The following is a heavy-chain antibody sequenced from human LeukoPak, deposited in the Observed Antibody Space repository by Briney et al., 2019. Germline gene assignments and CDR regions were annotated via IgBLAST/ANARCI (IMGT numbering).Heavy chain of an antibody. J-gene: IGHJ2*01. CDR1: GGSFGGYY. CDR3: AREQARYWYFDL. CDR2: INHSGST. Sequence: SETLSFTCAVYGGSFGGYYWSWIRQPPGKGLEWIGEINHSGSTNYNPSLKSRVTISVDTSKNQFSLKLSSVTAADTAVYYCAREQARYWYFDLWGRGTLVTVSS. V-gene: IGHV4-34*01.